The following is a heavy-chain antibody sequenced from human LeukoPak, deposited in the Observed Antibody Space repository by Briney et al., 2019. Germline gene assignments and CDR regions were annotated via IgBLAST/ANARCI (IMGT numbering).Heavy chain of an antibody. V-gene: IGHV3-21*01. CDR2: ISSSGGYI. J-gene: IGHJ3*02. D-gene: IGHD6-19*01. CDR1: GFTFSSYS. Sequence: PGGSLRLSCAASGFTFSSYSMNWVRQAPGKGLGWVSSISSSGGYIYYADSVKGRFTISRNNAKNSLYLQMNSLRAEDTAVYYCARGRDSSGWFDAFDIWGQGTMVTVSS. CDR3: ARGRDSSGWFDAFDI.